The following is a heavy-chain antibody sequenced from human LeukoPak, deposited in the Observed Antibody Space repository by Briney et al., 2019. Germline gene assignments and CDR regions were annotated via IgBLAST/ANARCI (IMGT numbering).Heavy chain of an antibody. D-gene: IGHD4-17*01. CDR1: GGSISSYY. CDR2: IYTSGST. Sequence: SETLSLTCTVSGGSISSYYWSWIRQPAGKGLEWIGRIYTSGSTNYNPSLKSRVTISVDTSKNQFSLKLSSVTAADTAVYYCARGLRNHYYYYYYMDVWGKGTTVTVSS. J-gene: IGHJ6*03. V-gene: IGHV4-4*07. CDR3: ARGLRNHYYYYYYMDV.